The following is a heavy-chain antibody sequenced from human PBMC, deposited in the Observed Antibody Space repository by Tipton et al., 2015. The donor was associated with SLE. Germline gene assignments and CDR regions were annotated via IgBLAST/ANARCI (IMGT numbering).Heavy chain of an antibody. CDR2: IKQDGSER. D-gene: IGHD2-2*01. CDR3: ARHGRCSATSCYLEDY. J-gene: IGHJ4*02. V-gene: IGHV3-7*01. Sequence: SLRLSCAASGFTFSNYGMHWVRQAPGKGLEWVANIKQDGSERYYVDSVKGRFTISRDNAKNSLYLQMNGLRAEDTAVYYCARHGRCSATSCYLEDYWGQGTLVTVSS. CDR1: GFTFSNYG.